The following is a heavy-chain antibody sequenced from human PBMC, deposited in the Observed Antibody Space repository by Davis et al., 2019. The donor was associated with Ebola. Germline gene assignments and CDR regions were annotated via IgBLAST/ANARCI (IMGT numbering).Heavy chain of an antibody. J-gene: IGHJ5*02. CDR2: IWYDGSNE. D-gene: IGHD3-22*01. V-gene: IGHV3-33*01. CDR1: GFTFSSYG. CDR3: ARDHYDSSAHNWSDP. Sequence: GESLKISCAASGFTFSSYGMHWVRQAPGKGLEWVAVIWYDGSNEDYADSVKGRFTISRDNSKNTLYLQMNSLRAEDTAVYYCARDHYDSSAHNWSDPWGQGTLVTVSS.